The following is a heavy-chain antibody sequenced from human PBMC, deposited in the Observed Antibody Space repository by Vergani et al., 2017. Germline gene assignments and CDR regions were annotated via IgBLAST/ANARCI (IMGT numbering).Heavy chain of an antibody. J-gene: IGHJ3*02. Sequence: QLQLQESGPGLVRPSETLSLTCTVSGGSISSSSYYWGCIRPPPGKGLEWIGTIYYSGSTYYNPSLKSRVTISVDTSKNQFSLKLSSVTAADTAVYYCARQGRVTMFGVVHGRSDAFDIWGQGPMVTVSS. CDR2: IYYSGST. CDR3: ARQGRVTMFGVVHGRSDAFDI. V-gene: IGHV4-39*01. D-gene: IGHD3-3*01. CDR1: GGSISSSSYY.